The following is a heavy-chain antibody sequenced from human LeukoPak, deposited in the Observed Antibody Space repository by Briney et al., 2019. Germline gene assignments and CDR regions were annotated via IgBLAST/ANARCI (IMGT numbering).Heavy chain of an antibody. D-gene: IGHD2-2*01. J-gene: IGHJ4*02. CDR1: GFTFSSYA. Sequence: GGSLRLSCAASGFTFSSYAMSWVRQAPGKGLEWVSAISGSGGSTYYADSVKGRFTISRDNSKNTLYLQMNSLRAEDTAVYYCAKELYCSRTSCYAGHFDYWGQGTLVTVSS. CDR3: AKELYCSRTSCYAGHFDY. V-gene: IGHV3-23*01. CDR2: ISGSGGST.